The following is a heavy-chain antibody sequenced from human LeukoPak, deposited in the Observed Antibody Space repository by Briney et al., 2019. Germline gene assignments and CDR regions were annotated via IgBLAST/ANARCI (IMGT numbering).Heavy chain of an antibody. V-gene: IGHV3-23*01. D-gene: IGHD3-22*01. CDR2: ISGTGGNT. CDR3: AKASSPSSGCITY. CDR1: GFTFSTYA. Sequence: GGSLRLSCAASGFTFSTYAMSWVRQAPGKGLEWVSGISGTGGNTDHADSVKGRFTISRDNSKDTLFLQMNSLRAEDTAIYYCAKASSPSSGCITYWGQGTLVTVSS. J-gene: IGHJ4*02.